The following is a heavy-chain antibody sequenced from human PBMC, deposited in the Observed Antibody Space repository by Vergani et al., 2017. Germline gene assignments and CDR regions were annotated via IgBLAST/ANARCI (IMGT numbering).Heavy chain of an antibody. Sequence: QVQLVQSGAEVKKPGASVKVSCKASGYTFTSYGISWVRQAPGQGLEWMGWISAYNGNTNYAQKFQGRVTMTRNTSISTAYMELSSLRSEDTAVYYCARGLRRAARFQYYYYMDVWGKGTTVTVSS. V-gene: IGHV1-18*01. CDR2: ISAYNGNT. CDR3: ARGLRRAARFQYYYYMDV. D-gene: IGHD6-6*01. CDR1: GYTFTSYG. J-gene: IGHJ6*03.